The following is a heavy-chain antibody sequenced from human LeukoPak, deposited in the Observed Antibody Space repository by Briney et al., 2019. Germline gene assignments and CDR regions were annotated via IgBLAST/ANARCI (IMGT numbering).Heavy chain of an antibody. CDR3: ARQVRAPGFFDY. D-gene: IGHD4/OR15-4a*01. Sequence: SKTLSLTCTVSGGSISSSSYYWGWIRQPPGKGLEWIGSIYYSGSTYYNPSLKSRVTISVDTSKNQFSLKLSSVTAADTAVYYCARQVRAPGFFDYWGQGTLVTVSS. J-gene: IGHJ4*02. CDR2: IYYSGST. CDR1: GGSISSSSYY. V-gene: IGHV4-39*01.